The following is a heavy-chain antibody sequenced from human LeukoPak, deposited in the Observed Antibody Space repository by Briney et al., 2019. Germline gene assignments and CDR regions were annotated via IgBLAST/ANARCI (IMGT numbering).Heavy chain of an antibody. V-gene: IGHV3-30-3*01. CDR3: ARETTVTHFDY. CDR2: ISYDGSNK. D-gene: IGHD4-17*01. Sequence: GGSLRLSCAASGFTFSSYAMHWVRQAPGRGLEWVAVISYDGSNKCYADSVKGRFTISRDNSKNTLYLQMNSLRAEDTAVYYCARETTVTHFDYWGQGTLVTVSS. CDR1: GFTFSSYA. J-gene: IGHJ4*02.